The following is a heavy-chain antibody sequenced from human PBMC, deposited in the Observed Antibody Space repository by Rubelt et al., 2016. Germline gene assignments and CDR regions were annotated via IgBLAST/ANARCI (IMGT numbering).Heavy chain of an antibody. CDR1: DASISSGPYY. CDR2: IYYSGSS. V-gene: IGHV4-39*01. CDR3: AGQSGYGDQINN. J-gene: IGHJ4*02. D-gene: IGHD4-17*01. Sequence: QEPLQESGPGLVKPSETLSLTCTVSDASISSGPYYWSWIRQLPGKGLEWIGYIYYSGSSYYNPSLESRVTISVDTSRNQFSLKLTSGTAADTAVYYWAGQSGYGDQINNWGQGTLVTVSS.